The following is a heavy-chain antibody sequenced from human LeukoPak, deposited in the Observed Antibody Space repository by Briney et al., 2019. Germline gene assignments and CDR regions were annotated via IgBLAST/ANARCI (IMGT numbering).Heavy chain of an antibody. Sequence: GASVKVSCKASGYTFTSYYMHWVRQAPGQGLEWMGIINPSGGSTSYAQKFQGRVTITADKSTSTAYMELSSLRSEDTAVYYCARALFGRSNYDILTGYNYYYGMDVWGQGTTVTVSS. CDR1: GYTFTSYY. CDR2: INPSGGST. CDR3: ARALFGRSNYDILTGYNYYYGMDV. V-gene: IGHV1-46*01. J-gene: IGHJ6*02. D-gene: IGHD3-9*01.